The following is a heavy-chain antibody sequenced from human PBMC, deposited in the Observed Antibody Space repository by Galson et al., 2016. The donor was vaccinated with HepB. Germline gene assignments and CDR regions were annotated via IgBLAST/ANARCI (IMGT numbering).Heavy chain of an antibody. Sequence: SETLSLTCAVYGGTFSGYFWSWVRRPPGKGLEWIGEIIHSGTTNYNPSLKSRVTISVDTSKNQFSLRLSSVTAADTAVYYCARRRGGDAFDIWGQGTMVTVSS. CDR2: IIHSGTT. CDR1: GGTFSGYF. V-gene: IGHV4-34*12. J-gene: IGHJ3*02. D-gene: IGHD2-15*01. CDR3: ARRRGGDAFDI.